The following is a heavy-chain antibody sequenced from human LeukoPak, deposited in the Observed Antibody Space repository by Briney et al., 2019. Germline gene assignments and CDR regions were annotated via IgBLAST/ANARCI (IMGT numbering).Heavy chain of an antibody. J-gene: IGHJ5*02. CDR2: IYYSGST. CDR1: GGSISSSSYY. V-gene: IGHV4-39*07. Sequence: PSETLSLTCTVSGGSISSSSYYWGWIRQPPGKGLEWIGSIYYSGSTYYNPSLKSRVTISVDTSKNQFSLKLSSVTAADTAVYYCARGNIVVVVAATKAQKNWFDPWGQGTLVTVSS. D-gene: IGHD2-15*01. CDR3: ARGNIVVVVAATKAQKNWFDP.